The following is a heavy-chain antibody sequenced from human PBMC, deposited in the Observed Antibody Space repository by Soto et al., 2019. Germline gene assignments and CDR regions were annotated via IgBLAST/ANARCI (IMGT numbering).Heavy chain of an antibody. CDR2: IIPLFGAA. D-gene: IGHD3-22*01. J-gene: IGHJ4*02. V-gene: IGHV1-69*06. CDR1: GGTFSTYI. CDR3: AREDSSGYRFDY. Sequence: QVQLVQSGAEVKKPWTSVKVSCKVSGGTFSTYIISWVRQAPGHGLEWIGGIIPLFGAANYAQKFQGRVTITADKSTRTAYMALSILRSADTAIFYCAREDSSGYRFDYWGPGTLVTVSP.